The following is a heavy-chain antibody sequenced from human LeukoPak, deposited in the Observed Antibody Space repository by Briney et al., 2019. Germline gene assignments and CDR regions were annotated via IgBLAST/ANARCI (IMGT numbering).Heavy chain of an antibody. D-gene: IGHD5-18*01. CDR2: INPSSDGT. J-gene: IGHJ4*02. CDR3: ARVYRSGSIYGQGYFDN. CDR1: GYTFTGYY. Sequence: ASVKVSSKASGYTFTGYYINWVRQAPGQGLEWMGWINPSSDGTNYAQKFQGRVTMTRDTSISTAYMELSRLRSDDTAVYYCARVYRSGSIYGQGYFDNWGQGTLVTVSS. V-gene: IGHV1-2*02.